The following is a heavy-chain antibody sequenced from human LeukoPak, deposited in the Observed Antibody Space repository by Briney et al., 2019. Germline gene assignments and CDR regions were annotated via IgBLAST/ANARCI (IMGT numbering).Heavy chain of an antibody. Sequence: GGSLRLSCAASGFTFSSYSMNWVRQAPGKGLEWVSYISSSSSTIYYADSVKGRFTISRDNAKNSLYLQMNSLRAEDTAVYYCARSRAVAGTDLNYWGQGPLVTVS. CDR1: GFTFSSYS. D-gene: IGHD6-19*01. V-gene: IGHV3-48*01. CDR3: ARSRAVAGTDLNY. CDR2: ISSSSSTI. J-gene: IGHJ4*02.